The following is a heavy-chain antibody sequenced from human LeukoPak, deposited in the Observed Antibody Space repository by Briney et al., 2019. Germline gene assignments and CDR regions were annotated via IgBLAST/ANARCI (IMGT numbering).Heavy chain of an antibody. J-gene: IGHJ4*01. CDR2: IDWDSGSL. V-gene: IGHV3-9*01. Sequence: GGSLRFSCAASGFTLDDYAMHWVRQVPGKGLEGFSGIDWDSGSLGYADSVKGRFTISRDNAKSFLYLQMNSLGPEDTALYYCAKAVGGYYRFDYWGRGILVTVSS. CDR1: GFTLDDYA. CDR3: AKAVGGYYRFDY. D-gene: IGHD3-22*01.